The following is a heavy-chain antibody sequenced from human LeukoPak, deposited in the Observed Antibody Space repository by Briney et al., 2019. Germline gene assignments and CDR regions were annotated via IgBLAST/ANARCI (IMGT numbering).Heavy chain of an antibody. J-gene: IGHJ4*02. CDR1: GFMFSSNW. D-gene: IGHD3-22*01. CDR3: AKDSYDSSGSRYDY. CDR2: ISDRGDRT. V-gene: IGHV3-23*01. Sequence: GGSLRLSCAASGFMFSSNWMSWVRLAPGKGLEWVSAISDRGDRTWDADSVKGRVTISRDNYKNTLFLQMNSLRAEDTAIYYCAKDSYDSSGSRYDYWGQGTLVTVSS.